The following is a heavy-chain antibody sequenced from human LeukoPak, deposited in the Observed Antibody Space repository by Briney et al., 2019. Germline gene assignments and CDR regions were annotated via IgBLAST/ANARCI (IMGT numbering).Heavy chain of an antibody. CDR1: GFTFSSYW. CDR2: INHNGNVN. CDR3: TRGRRRDPTGSSYYYGMDV. Sequence: GGSLRLSCAASGFTFSSYWMNWARQAPGKGLEWVASINHNGNVNYYVDSVKGRFTISRDNAKNSLHLQMNSLRAEDTAVYYCTRGRRRDPTGSSYYYGMDVWGQGTTVAVSS. D-gene: IGHD1-1*01. J-gene: IGHJ6*02. V-gene: IGHV3-7*03.